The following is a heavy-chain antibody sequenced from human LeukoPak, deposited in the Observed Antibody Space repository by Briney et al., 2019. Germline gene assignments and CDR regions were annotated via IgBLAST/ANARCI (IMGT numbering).Heavy chain of an antibody. J-gene: IGHJ6*03. Sequence: SVKGRFTISRDNAKNSLYLQMDSLRVEDTAVYYCARDPYSGTYSDYYYYYMDVWGKGTTVTVSS. CDR3: ARDPYSGTYSDYYYYYMDV. D-gene: IGHD1-26*01. V-gene: IGHV3-21*06.